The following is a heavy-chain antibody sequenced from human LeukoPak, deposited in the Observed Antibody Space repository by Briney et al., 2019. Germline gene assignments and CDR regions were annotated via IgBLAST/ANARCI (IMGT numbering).Heavy chain of an antibody. D-gene: IGHD3-22*01. CDR1: GYTFTSYY. V-gene: IGHV1-46*01. CDR3: ARDRYYYDSSGYYYYYGMDV. CDR2: INPSGGST. Sequence: ASVKVSCTASGYTFTSYYMHWVRQAPGQGLEWMGIINPSGGSTSYAQKFQGRVTMTRDTSTSTVNMELSSLRSEDTAVYYCARDRYYYDSSGYYYYYGMDVWGQGTTVTVSS. J-gene: IGHJ6*02.